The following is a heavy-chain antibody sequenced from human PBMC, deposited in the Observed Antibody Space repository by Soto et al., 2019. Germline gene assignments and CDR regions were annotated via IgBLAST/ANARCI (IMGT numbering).Heavy chain of an antibody. V-gene: IGHV4-30-2*01. CDR3: ARGMTTVTTLDY. Sequence: SETLSLTCTVSGGSIRNYYWSWIRQPPGKGLEWIGYIYHSGSTYYNPSLKSRVTISVDRSKNQFSLKLSSVTAADTAVYYCARGMTTVTTLDYWGQGTLVTVSS. CDR2: IYHSGST. J-gene: IGHJ4*02. D-gene: IGHD4-4*01. CDR1: GGSIRNYY.